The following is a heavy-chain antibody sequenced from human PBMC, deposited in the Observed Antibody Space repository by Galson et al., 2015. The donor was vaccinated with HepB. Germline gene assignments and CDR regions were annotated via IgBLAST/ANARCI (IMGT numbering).Heavy chain of an antibody. Sequence: SLRLSCAASGFSFSAYAMTWVRQAPGKGLEWVSAISVSGSGTFYAGSVKGRFTISRDNAKNTLYLQMNSLRAEDTAVYYCAEATPYGTGWYGRNEYWGRGTLVTVSS. CDR1: GFSFSAYA. V-gene: IGHV3-23*01. CDR3: AEATPYGTGWYGRNEY. D-gene: IGHD6-19*01. J-gene: IGHJ4*02. CDR2: ISVSGSGT.